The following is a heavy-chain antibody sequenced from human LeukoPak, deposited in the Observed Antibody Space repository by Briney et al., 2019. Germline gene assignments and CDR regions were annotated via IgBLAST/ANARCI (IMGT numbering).Heavy chain of an antibody. Sequence: GGSLRLSCAASGFTFSSYSMNWVRQAPGKGLEWVSSISSSSSYIYYADSVKGRFTISGDNAKNSLYLQMNSLRAEDTAVYYCARDLSADYDILTGYNDYWGQGTLVTVSS. CDR1: GFTFSSYS. CDR3: ARDLSADYDILTGYNDY. D-gene: IGHD3-9*01. CDR2: ISSSSSYI. V-gene: IGHV3-21*01. J-gene: IGHJ4*02.